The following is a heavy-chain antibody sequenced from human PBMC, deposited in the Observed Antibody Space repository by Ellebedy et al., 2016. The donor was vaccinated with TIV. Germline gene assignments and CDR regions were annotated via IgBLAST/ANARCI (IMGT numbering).Heavy chain of an antibody. D-gene: IGHD5-18*01. V-gene: IGHV3-53*01. J-gene: IGHJ4*02. CDR3: VRVGDSPMVSSSYFDY. CDR2: IYTDGKA. Sequence: GGSLRLSCAASGFTVANKYMNWVRQPPGKGLEWVSVIYTDGKAYYADFVKGRFTISRDDSKNTVYLQLNSLRVEDTAVYYCVRVGDSPMVSSSYFDYWGQGTLVTVSS. CDR1: GFTVANKY.